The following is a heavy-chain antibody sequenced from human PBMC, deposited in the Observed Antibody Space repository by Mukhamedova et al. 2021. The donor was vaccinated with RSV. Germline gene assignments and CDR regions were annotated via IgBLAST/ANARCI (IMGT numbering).Heavy chain of an antibody. J-gene: IGHJ4*02. Sequence: GKGLEWMGIIYPGDSDTRYSPSFQGQVTISADKSISTAYLQWSSLKASDTAMYYCARLGFHYYDSSGYQPAGYWGQGTLVTVSS. CDR3: ARLGFHYYDSSGYQPAGY. D-gene: IGHD3-22*01. V-gene: IGHV5-51*01. CDR2: IYPGDSDT.